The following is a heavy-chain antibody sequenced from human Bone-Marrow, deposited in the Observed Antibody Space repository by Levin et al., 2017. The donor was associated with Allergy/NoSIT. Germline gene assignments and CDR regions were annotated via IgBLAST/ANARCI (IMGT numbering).Heavy chain of an antibody. CDR2: VSYDGNNE. CDR1: GFTFSSFG. V-gene: IGHV3-30*03. Sequence: SCAVSGFTFSSFGMHWVRQVPGKGLEWVALVSYDGNNEQYADSVKGRFTISRDNSKNMLYLQMNSLRVEDTAVYYCARGSVEFDYWGQGTLVTVST. J-gene: IGHJ4*02. CDR3: ARGSVEFDY.